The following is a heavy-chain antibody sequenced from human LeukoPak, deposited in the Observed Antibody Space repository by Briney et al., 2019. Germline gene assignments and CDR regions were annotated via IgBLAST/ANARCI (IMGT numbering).Heavy chain of an antibody. Sequence: PGGSLRLSCAASGFTFSSYGMHWVRQAPGKGLEWVAFIRYDGSNKYYADSVKGRFTISRDNSKNTLYLQMNSLRAEDTAVYYCALYYYDSSGYYVPFQHWGQGTLVTVSS. V-gene: IGHV3-30*02. CDR1: GFTFSSYG. CDR3: ALYYYDSSGYYVPFQH. CDR2: IRYDGSNK. J-gene: IGHJ1*01. D-gene: IGHD3-22*01.